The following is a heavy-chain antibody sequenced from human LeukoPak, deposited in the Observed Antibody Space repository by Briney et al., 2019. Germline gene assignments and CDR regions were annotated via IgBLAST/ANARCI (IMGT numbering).Heavy chain of an antibody. J-gene: IGHJ6*02. V-gene: IGHV4-59*12. CDR3: ARDRDCSGGSCSRANYGMDV. CDR2: IYYTGTT. D-gene: IGHD2-15*01. Sequence: SETLSLTCTVSNGSISSFYWTWIRQPPGKGLEWIGYIYYTGTTDYNPSLKSGVTISVDTSKNQFSLKLSSVTAADTAVYYCARDRDCSGGSCSRANYGMDVWGQGTTVTVSS. CDR1: NGSISSFY.